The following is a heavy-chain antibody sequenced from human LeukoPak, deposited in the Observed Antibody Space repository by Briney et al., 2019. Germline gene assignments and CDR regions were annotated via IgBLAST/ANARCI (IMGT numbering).Heavy chain of an antibody. CDR2: IYSGSRT. V-gene: IGHV3-66*01. J-gene: IGHJ4*02. CDR1: GFTVSSNY. D-gene: IGHD1-1*01. Sequence: PGGSLRLSCAASGFTVSSNYMSWVRQAPGKGLEWVSVIYSGSRTYYTDSVRGRFTISRDNSKNTLYLQMNSLRAEDTAVYYCAKVLPEGNWYYFDYWGQGTLVTVSS. CDR3: AKVLPEGNWYYFDY.